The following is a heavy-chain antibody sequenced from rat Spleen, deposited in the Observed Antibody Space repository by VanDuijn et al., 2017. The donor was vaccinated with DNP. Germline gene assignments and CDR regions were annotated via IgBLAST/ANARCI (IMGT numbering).Heavy chain of an antibody. D-gene: IGHD1-2*01. CDR3: TGGYSSYIYDY. CDR1: GFSLTTNG. V-gene: IGHV2S8*01. CDR2: ISRGGNT. Sequence: QVQLKESGPGLVQPSQTLSLTCTVSGFSLTTNGVSWVRQPPGKGLERIAAISRGGNTYYNSALKSRLSISRDTSKSQVFLKMNSLQTEDTAIYFCTGGYSSYIYDYWGQGVMVTVSS. J-gene: IGHJ2*01.